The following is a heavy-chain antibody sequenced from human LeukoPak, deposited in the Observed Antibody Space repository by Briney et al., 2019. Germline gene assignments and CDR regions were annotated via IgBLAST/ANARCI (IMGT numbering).Heavy chain of an antibody. CDR3: ARGYYYGSGSYYGNSIDY. CDR2: IYYSGST. CDR1: GGSISSSSYY. J-gene: IGHJ4*02. V-gene: IGHV4-61*05. Sequence: PSETLSLTCTVSGGSISSSSYYWSWIRQPPGKGLEWIGYIYYSGSTNYNPSLKSRVTISVDTSKNQFSLKLSSVTAADTAVYYCARGYYYGSGSYYGNSIDYWGQGTLVTVSS. D-gene: IGHD3-10*01.